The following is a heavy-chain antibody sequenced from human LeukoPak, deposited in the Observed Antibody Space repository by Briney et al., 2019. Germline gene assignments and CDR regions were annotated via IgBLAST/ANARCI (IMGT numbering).Heavy chain of an antibody. CDR2: IYHSGST. Sequence: SETLSLTCAVSGYSISSGYYWGWIRQPPGKGLEWIGGIYHSGSTYYNPSLKSRVTISVDTSKNQFSLKLSSVTAADTAVYYCARLYSGWYSDAFDIWGQGTMVTVSS. V-gene: IGHV4-38-2*01. D-gene: IGHD6-19*01. CDR3: ARLYSGWYSDAFDI. CDR1: GYSISSGYY. J-gene: IGHJ3*02.